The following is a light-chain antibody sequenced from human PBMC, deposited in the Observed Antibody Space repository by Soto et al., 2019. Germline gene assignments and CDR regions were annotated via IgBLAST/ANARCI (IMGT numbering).Light chain of an antibody. CDR1: HSVSSNY. J-gene: IGKJ5*01. CDR3: QQRSNWPPIT. Sequence: IVLQLSPGTLSLYKRERATLYCRASHSVSSNYLAWYQQKPGQAPRLLIYGASSRASGIPDRFRGSGSGTDFTLTISRLEPEDFAVYYCQQRSNWPPITFGQGTRLEIK. CDR2: GAS. V-gene: IGKV3D-20*02.